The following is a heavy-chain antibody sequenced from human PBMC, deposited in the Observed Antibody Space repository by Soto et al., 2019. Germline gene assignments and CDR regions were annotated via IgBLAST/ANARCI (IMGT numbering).Heavy chain of an antibody. CDR1: GYSFTGYY. CDR3: AREAGTIGNYYYGMDV. V-gene: IGHV1-2*02. CDR2: INPNSGGT. Sequence: ASVKVSCKASGYSFTGYYVHWVRLAPGQGLEWMGWINPNSGGTNHAQKFQGRVTMTRDTSIITAYMELTRLTSNDTAVYFCAREAGTIGNYYYGMDVWGQGTTVTVSS. J-gene: IGHJ6*02. D-gene: IGHD1-7*01.